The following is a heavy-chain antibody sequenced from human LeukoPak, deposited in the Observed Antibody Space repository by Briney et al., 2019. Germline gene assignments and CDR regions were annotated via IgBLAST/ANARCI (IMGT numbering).Heavy chain of an antibody. D-gene: IGHD1-26*01. CDR1: GGSISSYY. J-gene: IGHJ5*02. CDR3: ARDKSGSYYWFDP. CDR2: IYYSGST. Sequence: SETLSLTCTVSGGSISSYYWSWIRQPPGKGLEWIGYIYYSGSTNYNPSLKRRVTISVDTSKNQFSLKLSSVTAADTAVYYCARDKSGSYYWFDPWGQGTLVTVSS. V-gene: IGHV4-59*01.